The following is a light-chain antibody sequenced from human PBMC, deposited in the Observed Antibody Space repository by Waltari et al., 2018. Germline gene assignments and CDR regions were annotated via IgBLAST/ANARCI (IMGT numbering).Light chain of an antibody. CDR2: EVS. J-gene: IGLJ2*01. Sequence: QSALTQPASVSGSPGQSITISCTGTSSDGGGYNYASWYQQHPGKAPKLMIYEVSNRPSGVSKRFSGSKSGNTASLTISGLQAEDEADYYCSSYTSSSTRVFGGGTKLTVL. V-gene: IGLV2-14*01. CDR1: SSDGGGYNY. CDR3: SSYTSSSTRV.